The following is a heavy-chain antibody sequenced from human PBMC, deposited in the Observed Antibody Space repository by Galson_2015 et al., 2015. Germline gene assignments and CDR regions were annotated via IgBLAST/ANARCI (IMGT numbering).Heavy chain of an antibody. V-gene: IGHV1-2*04. D-gene: IGHD4-11*01. CDR1: GYTFTDYY. J-gene: IGHJ4*02. Sequence: SVKVSCKASGYTFTDYYLHWVRQAPGQGLEWMGWINPDSGGTNYAQKFQGWVTMTRDTSISTVYLELRNLRSADTAVYYCARDYNNYDFDYWGQGTPVTVSS. CDR3: ARDYNNYDFDY. CDR2: INPDSGGT.